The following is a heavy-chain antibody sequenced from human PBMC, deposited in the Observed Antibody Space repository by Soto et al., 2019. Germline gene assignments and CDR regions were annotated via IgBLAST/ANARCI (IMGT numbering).Heavy chain of an antibody. J-gene: IGHJ5*02. V-gene: IGHV1-58*01. CDR2: IVVGSGNT. Sequence: EASVKVSCTASGLTFTSSAVQWVRQARGQRLEWVGWIVVGSGNTNYAQKFQERVTITRDMSTSTAYMELSSLRSEDTAVYYCAAIKLSGTLEWFPNWFDPWGQGTLVTVSS. CDR3: AAIKLSGTLEWFPNWFDP. CDR1: GLTFTSSA. D-gene: IGHD3-3*01.